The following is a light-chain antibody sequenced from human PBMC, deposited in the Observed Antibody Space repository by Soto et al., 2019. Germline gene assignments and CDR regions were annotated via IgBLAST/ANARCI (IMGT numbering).Light chain of an antibody. CDR1: QGIRND. V-gene: IGKV1-6*01. CDR3: LQDYNYHLP. CDR2: AAS. J-gene: IGKJ4*01. Sequence: AIQMTQSPSSLSASLGDRVTITCRASQGIRNDLGWYQQKPGKAPKLLIYAASSLQSGVPSRFSGSGSGTDFTLTISSLQPEDFATYYCLQDYNYHLPFGGGTKVDIK.